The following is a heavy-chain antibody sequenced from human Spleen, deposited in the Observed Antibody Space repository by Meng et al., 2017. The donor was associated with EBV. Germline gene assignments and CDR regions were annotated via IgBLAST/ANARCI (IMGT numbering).Heavy chain of an antibody. D-gene: IGHD6-13*01. CDR2: IHHSGST. J-gene: IGHJ1*01. CDR3: ARAWYSSSWTEYFQH. V-gene: IGHV4-4*02. Sequence: QVQLRESGPGLVRPSGXRSLTCAVSRGFITSGDWWSWVRQSPGKGLEWIGEIHHSGSTNYNPSLKSRVTISVDKSKNQFSLKLTSVTAADTAVYYCARAWYSSSWTEYFQHWGQGTLVTVSS. CDR1: RGFITSGDW.